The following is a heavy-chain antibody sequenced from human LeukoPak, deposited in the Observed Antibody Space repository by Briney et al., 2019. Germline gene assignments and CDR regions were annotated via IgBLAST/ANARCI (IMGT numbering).Heavy chain of an antibody. CDR3: ARDLDIAAAGRVDDAFDI. Sequence: SETLSLTCAVSGGSISSSNWWSWVRQPPGKGLEWIGEIYHSGSTNYKPSLKSRVTISVDKSKNQFSLKLSSVTAADTAVYYCARDLDIAAAGRVDDAFDIWGQGTMVTVSS. J-gene: IGHJ3*02. V-gene: IGHV4-4*02. CDR1: GGSISSSNW. CDR2: IYHSGST. D-gene: IGHD6-13*01.